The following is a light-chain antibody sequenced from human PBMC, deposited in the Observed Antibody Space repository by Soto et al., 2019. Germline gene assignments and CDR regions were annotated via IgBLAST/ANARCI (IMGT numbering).Light chain of an antibody. CDR1: QSVLYSSNNKNY. J-gene: IGKJ1*01. V-gene: IGKV4-1*01. Sequence: DIVMTQSPDSLAVSLGERATINCKSSQSVLYSSNNKNYLAWYQQKPGQPPKLLIYWASTRESGVPDRFSGSGSGTDFTLTISSLQAEDVAVYSCQQYYSTTLTFGQGTKVEIK. CDR3: QQYYSTTLT. CDR2: WAS.